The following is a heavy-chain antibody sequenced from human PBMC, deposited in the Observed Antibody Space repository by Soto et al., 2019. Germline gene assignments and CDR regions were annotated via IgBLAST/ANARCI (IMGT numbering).Heavy chain of an antibody. J-gene: IGHJ4*02. V-gene: IGHV4-34*01. CDR2: INHSGST. Sequence: QVQLQPWGAGLLKPSETLSLTCAVYSGSFSGYYWTWIRQSPGKGLEWIGEINHSGSTNYNPSLKSRVTMSVDTSKNHFSLKLSSVTAADTAVYYCARVLMGAIDFDYWGQGTLVTVSS. CDR3: ARVLMGAIDFDY. D-gene: IGHD1-26*01. CDR1: SGSFSGYY.